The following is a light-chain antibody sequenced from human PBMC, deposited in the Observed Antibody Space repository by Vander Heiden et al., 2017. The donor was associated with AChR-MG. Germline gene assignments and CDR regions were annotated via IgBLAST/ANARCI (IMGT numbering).Light chain of an antibody. CDR2: WAS. V-gene: IGKV4-1*01. CDR3: QQYYSTLPT. Sequence: DIVMTQSPDPLAVSLGERATINRKSSQSVLYSSNNKNYLAWYQQKPGQPPKLLIYWASTRESGVPDRFSGSGSGTDFTLTISSLQAEDVAVYYCQQYYSTLPTFGQGTKVEIK. J-gene: IGKJ1*01. CDR1: QSVLYSSNNKNY.